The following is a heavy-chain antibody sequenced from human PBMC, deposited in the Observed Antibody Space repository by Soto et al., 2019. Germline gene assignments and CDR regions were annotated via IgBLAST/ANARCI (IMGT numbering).Heavy chain of an antibody. D-gene: IGHD2-21*02. CDR1: GYTFTSYS. J-gene: IGHJ4*02. Sequence: ASVKVSCKASGYTFTSYSIQWVRQAPGQRLEWMGWINAGNGNTKYSQKFQDRVTITRDTSASTAYLDLTSLRFEDTAVYYCAREHDSRTAHSFDYWGQGTLVTVSS. CDR3: AREHDSRTAHSFDY. CDR2: INAGNGNT. V-gene: IGHV1-3*01.